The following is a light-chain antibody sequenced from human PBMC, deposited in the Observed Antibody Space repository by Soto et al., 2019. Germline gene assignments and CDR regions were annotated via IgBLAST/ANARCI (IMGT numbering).Light chain of an antibody. CDR3: SSDTSSSTRV. V-gene: IGLV2-14*01. Sequence: SALTEPPSVSGSPGQSITISCTGTSSDVGGYNYVSWYQQHPGKAPKLIIYDVSDRPSGVANRFSGSKSGSTASLTISGLQAEDEDEYYCSSDTSSSTRVFGGGTQLTVL. CDR1: SSDVGGYNY. J-gene: IGLJ3*02. CDR2: DVS.